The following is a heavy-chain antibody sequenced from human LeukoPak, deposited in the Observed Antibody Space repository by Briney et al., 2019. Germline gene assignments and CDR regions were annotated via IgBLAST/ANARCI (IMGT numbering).Heavy chain of an antibody. CDR3: ARNQGGPWLLSDY. CDR2: ISSSGSTI. CDR1: GFTFSSYE. J-gene: IGHJ4*02. D-gene: IGHD3-22*01. V-gene: IGHV3-48*03. Sequence: GGSLRLSCAASGFTFSSYEMNWVRQAPGKGLEWVSYISSSGSTIYYADSVKGRFTISRDNAKNSLYLQMNSLRAEDTAVYYCARNQGGPWLLSDYWGQGALVTVSS.